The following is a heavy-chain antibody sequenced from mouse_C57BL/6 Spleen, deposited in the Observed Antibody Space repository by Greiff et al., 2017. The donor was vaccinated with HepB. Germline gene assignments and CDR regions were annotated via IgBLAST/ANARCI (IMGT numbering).Heavy chain of an antibody. J-gene: IGHJ3*01. CDR2: IYPSDSET. V-gene: IGHV1-61*01. Sequence: VKLQQPGAELVRPGSSVKLSCKASGYTFTSYWMDWVKQRPGQGLEWIGNIYPSDSETHYNQKFKDKATLTVDKSSSTAYMQLSSLTSEDSAVYYCARKGKQGRFAYWGQGTLVTVSA. CDR3: ARKGKQGRFAY. CDR1: GYTFTSYW.